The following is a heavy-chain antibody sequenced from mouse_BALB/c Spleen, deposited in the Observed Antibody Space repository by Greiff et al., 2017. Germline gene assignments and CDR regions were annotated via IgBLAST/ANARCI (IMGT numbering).Heavy chain of an antibody. D-gene: IGHD1-1*01. J-gene: IGHJ3*01. Sequence: EVHLVESGGDLVKPGGSLKLSCAASGFTFSSYGMSWVRQTPDKRLEWVATISSGGSYTYYPDSVKGRFTISRDNAKNTLYLQMSSLKSEDTAMYYCARSGDYGSSPWFAYWGQGTLVTVSA. V-gene: IGHV5-6*01. CDR1: GFTFSSYG. CDR3: ARSGDYGSSPWFAY. CDR2: ISSGGSYT.